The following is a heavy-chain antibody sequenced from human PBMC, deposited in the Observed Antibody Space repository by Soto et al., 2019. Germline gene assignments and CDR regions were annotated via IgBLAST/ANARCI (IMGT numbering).Heavy chain of an antibody. CDR3: AREIVLYDILTGYQNWFDP. Sequence: SETLSLTCTVSVGSISSGDYYWSWIRQPPGKGLEWIGYIYYSGSTYYNPSLKSRVTISVDTSKNQFSLKLSSVTAADTAVYYCAREIVLYDILTGYQNWFDPWGQGTLVTVSS. D-gene: IGHD3-9*01. CDR1: VGSISSGDYY. J-gene: IGHJ5*02. CDR2: IYYSGST. V-gene: IGHV4-30-4*01.